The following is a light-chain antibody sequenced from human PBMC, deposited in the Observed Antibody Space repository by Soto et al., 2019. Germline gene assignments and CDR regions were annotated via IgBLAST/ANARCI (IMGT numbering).Light chain of an antibody. Sequence: DIQMTQSPSSLSASVGDRVTITCQARQDIKNYLNRYQQKSGKAPKLLIYDASDSETGVPSRFSGSGSGTDFTFTITSLQPEDIATDDCQQYDNLSLTFGGGTKVEIK. CDR2: DAS. J-gene: IGKJ4*01. CDR3: QQYDNLSLT. CDR1: QDIKNY. V-gene: IGKV1-33*01.